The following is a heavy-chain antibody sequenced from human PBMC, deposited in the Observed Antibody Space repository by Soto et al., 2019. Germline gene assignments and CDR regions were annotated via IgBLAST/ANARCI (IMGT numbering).Heavy chain of an antibody. CDR1: GGTFSSYA. Sequence: SVKVSCKASGGTFSSYAISWVRQAPGQGLEWMGGIIPIFGTANYAQKFQGRVTITADESTSTAYMELSSLRSEDTAVYYCVTLLGAYCSSTSCSSTNYYYYGMDVWGQGTTVTVSS. J-gene: IGHJ6*02. D-gene: IGHD2-2*01. CDR2: IIPIFGTA. CDR3: VTLLGAYCSSTSCSSTNYYYYGMDV. V-gene: IGHV1-69*13.